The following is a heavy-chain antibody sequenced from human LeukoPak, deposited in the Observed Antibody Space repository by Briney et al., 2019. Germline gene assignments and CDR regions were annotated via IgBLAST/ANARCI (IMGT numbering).Heavy chain of an antibody. CDR3: AKESPHFDY. J-gene: IGHJ4*02. CDR2: ISAVT. CDR1: DFTLRSYA. V-gene: IGHV3-23*01. Sequence: GGSLRLSCAVSDFTLRSYAMSWVRQAPGKGLEWVSRISAVTYYADSVKGRFTISRDNPKNTLNLQMNSLRAEDTAVYYCAKESPHFDYWGQGTLVTVSS.